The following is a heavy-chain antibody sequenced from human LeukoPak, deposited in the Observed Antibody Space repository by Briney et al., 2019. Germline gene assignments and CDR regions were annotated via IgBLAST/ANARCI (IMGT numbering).Heavy chain of an antibody. CDR2: IRSKVYGGAP. Sequence: GGSRRLSCSASGFPFGDFTMSWFRKSPGQGLEWVGFIRSKVYGGAPEHAASVAARFTISRDDSTSIAYLQMNSVQAEDTAVYYCARGSGRYVMVDWWGQGTLVTVSS. CDR1: GFPFGDFT. V-gene: IGHV3-49*03. CDR3: ARGSGRYVMVDW. D-gene: IGHD6-19*01. J-gene: IGHJ4*02.